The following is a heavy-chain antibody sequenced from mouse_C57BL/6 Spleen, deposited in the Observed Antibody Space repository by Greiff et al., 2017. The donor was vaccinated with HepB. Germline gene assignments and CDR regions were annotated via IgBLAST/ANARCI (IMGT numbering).Heavy chain of an antibody. J-gene: IGHJ1*03. V-gene: IGHV2-5*01. CDR2: IWRGGST. CDR3: AKISTMITNWYFDV. Sequence: VQLQQSGPGLVQPSQSLSITCTVSGFSLTSYGVHWVRQSPGKGLEWLGVIWRGGSTDYNAAFMSRLSITKDNSKSQVFFKMNSLQADDTAIYYCAKISTMITNWYFDVWGTGTTVTVSS. CDR1: GFSLTSYG. D-gene: IGHD2-4*01.